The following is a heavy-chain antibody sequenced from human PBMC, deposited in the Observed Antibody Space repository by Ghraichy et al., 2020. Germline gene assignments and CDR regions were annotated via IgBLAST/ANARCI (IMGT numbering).Heavy chain of an antibody. D-gene: IGHD3-22*01. Sequence: SETLSPTCTVSGGSISSGDYYWSWIRQPPGKGLEWIGYIYYSGSTYYNPSLKSRVTISVDTSKNQFSLKLSSVTAADTAVYYCARVRALITMIVVVTDNWYFDLWGRGTLVTVSS. V-gene: IGHV4-30-4*01. CDR3: ARVRALITMIVVVTDNWYFDL. J-gene: IGHJ2*01. CDR1: GGSISSGDYY. CDR2: IYYSGST.